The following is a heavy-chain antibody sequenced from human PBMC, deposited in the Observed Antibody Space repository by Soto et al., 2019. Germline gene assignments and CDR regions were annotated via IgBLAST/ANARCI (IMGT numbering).Heavy chain of an antibody. CDR3: ARVGSSPPDYYYYGMDV. D-gene: IGHD6-13*01. CDR1: GFTFSSYG. Sequence: TGGSLRLSCAASGFTFSSYGMHWVRQAPGKGLEWVAVIWYDGSNKYYADSVKGRFTISRDNSKNTLYLQMNSLRAEDTAVYYCARVGSSPPDYYYYGMDVWGQGTTVTVSS. J-gene: IGHJ6*02. CDR2: IWYDGSNK. V-gene: IGHV3-33*01.